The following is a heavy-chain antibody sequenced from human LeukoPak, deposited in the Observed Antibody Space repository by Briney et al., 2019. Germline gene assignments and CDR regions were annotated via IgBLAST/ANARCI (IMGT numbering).Heavy chain of an antibody. CDR3: AREDEDSSGYFYYYYMDV. V-gene: IGHV1-69*05. CDR1: GGTVISYA. J-gene: IGHJ6*03. D-gene: IGHD3-22*01. Sequence: SVKVSCKASGGTVISYAISWVRQAPGQGLEWRGRIIPIFGTANYAQKFQGRGTITTDESTSTAYMQLSSLRSEDTAVYYCAREDEDSSGYFYYYYMDVWGEGTTVTVSS. CDR2: IIPIFGTA.